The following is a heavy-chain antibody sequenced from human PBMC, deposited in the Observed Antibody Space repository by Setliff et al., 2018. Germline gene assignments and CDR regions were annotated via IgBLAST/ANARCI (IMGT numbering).Heavy chain of an antibody. V-gene: IGHV4-39*07. J-gene: IGHJ4*02. CDR2: VSYFGAS. Sequence: PSETLSLTCTVSGDSITSGSDYWNWIRQPAGKGLEWIGTVSYFGASYSNPSLKSRLNISLDKSANRFSLNLASVTAADTALYYCARDPGFHSGTWCLGDWGQGIQVTVSS. D-gene: IGHD2-8*01. CDR3: ARDPGFHSGTWCLGD. CDR1: GDSITSGSDY.